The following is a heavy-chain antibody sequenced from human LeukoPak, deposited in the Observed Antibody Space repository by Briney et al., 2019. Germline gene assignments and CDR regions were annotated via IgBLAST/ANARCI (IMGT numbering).Heavy chain of an antibody. J-gene: IGHJ3*02. CDR1: GGSISSGSYY. Sequence: SETLSLTCTVSGGSISSGSYYWSWIRQPPGKGLEWIGFIYYSGSTNYNPSLKSRVTISVDTSKNQFSLKLSSVTAADTAVYYCASLGYCSGGSCYLGTGAFDIWGQGTMVTVSS. V-gene: IGHV4-61*01. D-gene: IGHD2-15*01. CDR2: IYYSGST. CDR3: ASLGYCSGGSCYLGTGAFDI.